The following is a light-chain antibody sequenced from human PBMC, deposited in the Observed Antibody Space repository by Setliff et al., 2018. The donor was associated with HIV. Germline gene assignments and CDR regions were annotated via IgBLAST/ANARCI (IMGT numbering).Light chain of an antibody. CDR1: SSDIGANNY. Sequence: QSVLAQPASVSGSPGQSITISCTGTSSDIGANNYVSWYQQHPDTAPKLILYDVIKRPSGISNRFSGSKSGNTASLTISGLQAEDEADYYCGSYTNSGTLIGGGTKVTVL. CDR2: DVI. J-gene: IGLJ2*01. V-gene: IGLV2-14*03. CDR3: GSYTNSGTL.